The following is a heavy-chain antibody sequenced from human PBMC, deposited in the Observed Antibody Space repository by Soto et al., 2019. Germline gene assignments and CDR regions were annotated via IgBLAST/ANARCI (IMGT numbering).Heavy chain of an antibody. CDR3: TANSDGYSGPAGN. CDR1: GFTLSDHY. CDR2: SRSKANSYRT. D-gene: IGHD4-4*01. Sequence: EVQLVESGGGLVQPGGSLRLSCAASGFTLSDHYMDWVRQAPGKGLEWIGRSRSKANSYRTEYAASVIGRFTISRDESENSLYLLMNGLKTEDTAVYYCTANSDGYSGPAGNWGQGTLVTVSS. V-gene: IGHV3-72*01. J-gene: IGHJ4*02.